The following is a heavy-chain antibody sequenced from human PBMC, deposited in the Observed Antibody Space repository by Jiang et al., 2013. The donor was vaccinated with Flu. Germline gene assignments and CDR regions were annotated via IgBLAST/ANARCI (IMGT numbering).Heavy chain of an antibody. D-gene: IGHD5-24*01. CDR3: ARDTQMAYYGKDV. CDR1: GYTFTSYG. Sequence: GAEVKKPGAPLKVSCQASGYTFTSYGISWVRQAPGQGLEWIGWISAHNGNTNYAPKFQDRVTMTTDASTNTAYMELRSLRFDDTAVYFCARDTQMAYYGKDVWGQGTTVTVPS. CDR2: ISAHNGNT. J-gene: IGHJ6*02. V-gene: IGHV1-18*01.